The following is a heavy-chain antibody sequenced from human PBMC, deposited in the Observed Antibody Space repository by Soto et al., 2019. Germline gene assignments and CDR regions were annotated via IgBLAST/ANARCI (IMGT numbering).Heavy chain of an antibody. CDR1: GYIFSTYS. D-gene: IGHD2-2*01. V-gene: IGHV5-51*01. CDR2: IHSGDSNA. Sequence: GESLKISCKGSGYIFSTYSIGWVRQMPGKGLEWMGNIHSGDSNARYSPSFQGQVTISVDKSINTAYLQWSSLKASDTALYYCATWPSSHCFDYWGQGTLVTVSS. J-gene: IGHJ4*02. CDR3: ATWPSSHCFDY.